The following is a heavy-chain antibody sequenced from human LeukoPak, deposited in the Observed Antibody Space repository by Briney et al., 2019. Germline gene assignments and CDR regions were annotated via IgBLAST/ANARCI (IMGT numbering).Heavy chain of an antibody. J-gene: IGHJ4*02. D-gene: IGHD3-9*01. CDR1: GFIFRNYA. V-gene: IGHV3-23*01. Sequence: GASLRLSCAASGFIFRNYAMSWVRQAPGKGLQWVAAITGSGDTTYYGDSVMGRFTISRDNSKNTLYLEVNTLRAEDTAVYYCAKWGDYDILTGYYVSDFWGQGTLVTASS. CDR2: ITGSGDTT. CDR3: AKWGDYDILTGYYVSDF.